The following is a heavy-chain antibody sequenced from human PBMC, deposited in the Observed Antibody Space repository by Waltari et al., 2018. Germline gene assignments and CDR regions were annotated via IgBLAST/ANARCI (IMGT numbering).Heavy chain of an antibody. J-gene: IGHJ5*01. CDR2: VDPELGDP. CDR1: GYTFTDYY. V-gene: IGHV1-69-2*01. CDR3: ARGPLGAAHWFDS. D-gene: IGHD1-26*01. Sequence: EVQLVQSGAEVKKPGAAARISCRASGYTFTDYYIHWIQQAPGKGLTWMGRVDPELGDPLFLPQFQGSLTLPADTSRDTAYMELTSLHYDDTAVYYCARGPLGAAHWFDSWGQGTLVTVSS.